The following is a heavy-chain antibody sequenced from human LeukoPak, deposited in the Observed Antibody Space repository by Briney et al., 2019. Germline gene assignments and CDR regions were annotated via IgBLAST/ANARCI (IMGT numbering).Heavy chain of an antibody. CDR3: AKEAGDYRSGWYDFDS. CDR1: GFTFSSYC. J-gene: IGHJ4*02. D-gene: IGHD6-19*01. CDR2: IKQDGSGK. Sequence: PGGSLRLSCAASGFTFSSYCMSWVRQAPGKGLEWVANIKQDGSGKYYVDSVKGRFTISRDNAKNSLYLQMNSLRAEDTAVYYCAKEAGDYRSGWYDFDSWGQGTLVTVSS. V-gene: IGHV3-7*01.